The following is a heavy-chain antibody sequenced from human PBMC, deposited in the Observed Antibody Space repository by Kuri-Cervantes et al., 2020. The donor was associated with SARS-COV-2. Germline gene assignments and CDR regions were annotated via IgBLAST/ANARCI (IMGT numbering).Heavy chain of an antibody. J-gene: IGHJ5*02. Sequence: SLKISCAASGFTFDDYAMHWVRQAPGKGLEWVSGISWNSGSIGYADSVKGRFTISRDNAKNSLYLQMNSLRAEDTALYYCAKDIREQLVGGVGWFDPWGQGTLFTVSS. CDR3: AKDIREQLVGGVGWFDP. CDR2: ISWNSGSI. D-gene: IGHD6-6*01. CDR1: GFTFDDYA. V-gene: IGHV3-9*01.